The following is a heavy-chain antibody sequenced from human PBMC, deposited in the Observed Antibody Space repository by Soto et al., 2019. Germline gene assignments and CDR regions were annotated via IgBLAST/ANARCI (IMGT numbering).Heavy chain of an antibody. CDR2: ISESGGST. J-gene: IGHJ4*02. CDR3: AKDRGNYPYLLDY. CDR1: GFTFSSYA. Sequence: GGSLRLSCAASGFTFSSYAMSWVRQAPGKGLEWVSGISESGGSTYYADSVKGRFTISRDNSKNTLYLQLNSLRADDTAVYYCAKDRGNYPYLLDYWGQGTLVTVSS. D-gene: IGHD1-7*01. V-gene: IGHV3-23*01.